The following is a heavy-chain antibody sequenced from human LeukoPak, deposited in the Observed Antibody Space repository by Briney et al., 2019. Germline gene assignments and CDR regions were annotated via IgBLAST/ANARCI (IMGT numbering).Heavy chain of an antibody. J-gene: IGHJ5*02. CDR3: ARDPSYLAAAAHTDWFDP. V-gene: IGHV1-18*01. Sequence: ASVKVSCKASGYTFTSYGISWVRQAPGQGLEWMGWISAYNGNTNYAQKLQGRVTMTTDTSTSTAYMELRSLRSDDTAVNYCARDPSYLAAAAHTDWFDPWGQGTLVTVSS. CDR2: ISAYNGNT. D-gene: IGHD6-13*01. CDR1: GYTFTSYG.